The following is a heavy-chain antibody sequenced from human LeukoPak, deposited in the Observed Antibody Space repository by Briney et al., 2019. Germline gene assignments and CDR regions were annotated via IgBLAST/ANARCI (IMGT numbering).Heavy chain of an antibody. V-gene: IGHV1-2*02. Sequence: ASVKVSCKASGYTFTGYYVHWVRQAPGKGLEWMGWINPNSGGKNYAQKFQGRVTLTRDTSKSTAYMEVNRLRSDDTALYYCARNYEFWSFDYWGQGTLVIVSS. CDR2: INPNSGGK. J-gene: IGHJ4*02. D-gene: IGHD3-3*01. CDR1: GYTFTGYY. CDR3: ARNYEFWSFDY.